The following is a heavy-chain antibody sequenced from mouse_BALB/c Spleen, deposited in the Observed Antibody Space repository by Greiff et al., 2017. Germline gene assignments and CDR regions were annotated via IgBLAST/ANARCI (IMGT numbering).Heavy chain of an antibody. CDR1: GYTFTSYW. Sequence: QVQLQQSGAELARPGASVKLSCKASGYTFTSYWMQWVKQRPGQGLEWIGAIYPGDGDTRYTQKFKGKATLTADKSSSTAYMQLSSLASEDSAVYYCARGYDGVYAMDYWGQGTSVTVSS. J-gene: IGHJ4*01. D-gene: IGHD2-14*01. V-gene: IGHV1-87*01. CDR2: IYPGDGDT. CDR3: ARGYDGVYAMDY.